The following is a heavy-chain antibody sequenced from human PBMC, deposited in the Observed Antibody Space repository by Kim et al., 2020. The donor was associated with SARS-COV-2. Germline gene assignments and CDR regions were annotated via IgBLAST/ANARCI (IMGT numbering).Heavy chain of an antibody. V-gene: IGHV3-23*01. Sequence: GGSLRLSCVASGFTFSTSPMGWVRQAPGKGLEWVSRISWDGTRTYYADSVKGRVTMSSDKSKNTVYLHMNSLRVEDTAVYYCAKGVTNSGFDYWGQGAQGTVSS. CDR2: ISWDGTRT. J-gene: IGHJ4*02. CDR3: AKGVTNSGFDY. D-gene: IGHD4-17*01. CDR1: GFTFSTSP.